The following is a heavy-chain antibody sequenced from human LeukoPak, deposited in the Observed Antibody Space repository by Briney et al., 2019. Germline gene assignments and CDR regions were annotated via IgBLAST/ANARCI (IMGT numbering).Heavy chain of an antibody. CDR1: GYTFTGYY. CDR3: ARDRYCSGGTCYFTDDY. V-gene: IGHV1-2*02. D-gene: IGHD2-15*01. Sequence: ASVKVSCKASGYTFTGYYMHWVRQAPGQGLEWMGWINPNSGGTYSAQKFQGRVTMTRDTSISTAYMELSRLRSDDTDVYYCARDRYCSGGTCYFTDDYWGQGTLVTVSS. J-gene: IGHJ4*02. CDR2: INPNSGGT.